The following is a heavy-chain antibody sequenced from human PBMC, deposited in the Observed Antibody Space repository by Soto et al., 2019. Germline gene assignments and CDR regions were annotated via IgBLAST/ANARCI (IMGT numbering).Heavy chain of an antibody. V-gene: IGHV4-30-2*01. J-gene: IGHJ4*02. CDR1: GGPISSGGYS. CDR3: ARDRNGLGGLDF. CDR2: ISQSGSA. D-gene: IGHD1-1*01. Sequence: PSETLSLTCVVSGGPISSGGYSWTWIRQPPGRGLEWIGYISQSGSADYNPALKSRVTISVDTSKNQFSLRLSSVTAADTAFYYCARDRNGLGGLDFWGQGILVTGSS.